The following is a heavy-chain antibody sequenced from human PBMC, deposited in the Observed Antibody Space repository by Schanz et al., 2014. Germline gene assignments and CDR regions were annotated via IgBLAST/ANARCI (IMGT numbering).Heavy chain of an antibody. V-gene: IGHV3-9*01. CDR1: GFTFSAFG. Sequence: VQLVESGGGVVQPGGSLRLSCAASGFTFSAFGMHWVRQAPGKGLEWVSSISWNSGSVAYADSVKGRFTISRDNAKNSLYLQMNSLRDEDTAVYYCARDHPHRGVTGYYNDVWGQGTSVTVSS. CDR2: ISWNSGSV. D-gene: IGHD3-9*01. CDR3: ARDHPHRGVTGYYNDV. J-gene: IGHJ6*02.